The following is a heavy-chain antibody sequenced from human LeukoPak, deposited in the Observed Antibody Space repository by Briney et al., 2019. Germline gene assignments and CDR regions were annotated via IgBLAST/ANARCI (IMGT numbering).Heavy chain of an antibody. V-gene: IGHV3-23*01. D-gene: IGHD6-19*01. CDR2: ISGSGGST. J-gene: IGHJ4*02. CDR1: GFTFSSYA. Sequence: GGSLRLSCAASGFTFSSYAMSWVRQAPGKGLEWVSAISGSGGSTYYADSVKGRFTISRDNSKNTLYLQMNSLSAEDTAVYYCAKEGDSSGWYAPTNFDYWGQGTLVTVSS. CDR3: AKEGDSSGWYAPTNFDY.